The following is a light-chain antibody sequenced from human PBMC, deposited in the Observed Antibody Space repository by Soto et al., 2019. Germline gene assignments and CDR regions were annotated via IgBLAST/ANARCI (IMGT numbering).Light chain of an antibody. CDR3: QQFSSYPFT. Sequence: DIVWTKSPDTLSLSTLERAPLSCMASQSVSSTYLAWYQQKPGQAPRLLIYGVSRRATGIPDRFSGSGSGTDFTLTISRLEPEDFAVYYCQQFSSYPFTLGGGTKVDIK. J-gene: IGKJ4*01. CDR2: GVS. CDR1: QSVSSTY. V-gene: IGKV3-20*01.